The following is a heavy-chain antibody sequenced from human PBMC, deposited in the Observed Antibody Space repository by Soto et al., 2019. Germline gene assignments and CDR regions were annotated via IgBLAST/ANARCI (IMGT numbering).Heavy chain of an antibody. V-gene: IGHV4-34*01. CDR3: ARRLAEGFYFDY. J-gene: IGHJ4*02. Sequence: SETLSLTCAVYGGSFSGYYWSWIRQPPGKGLEWIGEINHSGSTNYNPSLKSRVTISVDTSKNQFSLKLSSVTAADTAVYYCARRLAEGFYFDYWGQGTLVTVSS. CDR1: GGSFSGYY. D-gene: IGHD6-6*01. CDR2: INHSGST.